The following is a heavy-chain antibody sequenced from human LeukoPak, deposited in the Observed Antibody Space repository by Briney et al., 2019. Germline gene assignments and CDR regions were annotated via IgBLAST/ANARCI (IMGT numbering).Heavy chain of an antibody. V-gene: IGHV3-23*01. Sequence: PGGSLRLSCAASGFTFNNYAMTWVRQAPGKGLEWVSAISGTGGTTYYSDSVKGRFTISRDNSKNTVFLQMNSLRAEDTAVYYCARDPSSSSSVGGYLDYWGQGTLVTVSS. CDR2: ISGTGGTT. CDR3: ARDPSSSSSVGGYLDY. D-gene: IGHD6-6*01. J-gene: IGHJ4*02. CDR1: GFTFNNYA.